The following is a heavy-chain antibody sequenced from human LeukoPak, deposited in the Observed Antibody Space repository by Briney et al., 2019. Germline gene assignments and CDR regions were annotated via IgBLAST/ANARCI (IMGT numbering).Heavy chain of an antibody. D-gene: IGHD5-12*01. V-gene: IGHV4-39*07. CDR2: FYYSGST. CDR3: AKNSGGYDFDY. Sequence: PSETLSLTCTVSGGSISSSTYYWGWIRQPPGKGLEWIGNFYYSGSTYYNPSLKSRVTISLDTSKNQFSLKLTSVTAADTAVYYCAKNSGGYDFDYWGQGTLVTVSS. CDR1: GGSISSSTYY. J-gene: IGHJ4*02.